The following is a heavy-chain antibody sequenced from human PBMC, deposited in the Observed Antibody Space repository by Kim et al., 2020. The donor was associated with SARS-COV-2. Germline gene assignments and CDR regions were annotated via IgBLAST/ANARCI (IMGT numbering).Heavy chain of an antibody. J-gene: IGHJ5*02. CDR1: GFTFDDYA. CDR3: AKGGDYGSGSANWFDP. CDR2: ISWNSGSI. Sequence: GGSLRLSCAASGFTFDDYAMHWVRQAPGKGLEWVSGISWNSGSIGYADSVKGRFTISRDNAKNSLYLQMNSLRAEDTALYYCAKGGDYGSGSANWFDPWGQGTLVTVSS. V-gene: IGHV3-9*01. D-gene: IGHD3-10*01.